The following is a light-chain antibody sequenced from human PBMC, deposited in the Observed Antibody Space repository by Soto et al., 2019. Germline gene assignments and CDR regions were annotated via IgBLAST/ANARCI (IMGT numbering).Light chain of an antibody. Sequence: DIQMTQSPSALSASVGDTVTITCRASQSIAASLAWYQHKPGEAPKLLIYDVSSLETGVPSRFSGSGSETHFTLTINSLQPEDIATYYCQQYDNYDITFGQGTRLEIK. V-gene: IGKV1-5*01. CDR2: DVS. CDR3: QQYDNYDIT. CDR1: QSIAAS. J-gene: IGKJ5*01.